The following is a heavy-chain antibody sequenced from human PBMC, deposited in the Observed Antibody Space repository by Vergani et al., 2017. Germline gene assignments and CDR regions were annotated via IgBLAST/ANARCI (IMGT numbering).Heavy chain of an antibody. D-gene: IGHD3-9*01. V-gene: IGHV4-59*13. CDR3: ARVMYRDEASTGYRLEGMDI. J-gene: IGHJ6*02. Sequence: QVQLQESGPRLVRPSQTLSLTCTVSGGSFNTYYWSWIRQSPGKGLEWIGYIYSTGSTNYNPSLNSRVTMSVDTSKNQFSLKLRSVTAADTAVYFCARVMYRDEASTGYRLEGMDIWVQGTTVTISS. CDR1: GGSFNTYY. CDR2: IYSTGST.